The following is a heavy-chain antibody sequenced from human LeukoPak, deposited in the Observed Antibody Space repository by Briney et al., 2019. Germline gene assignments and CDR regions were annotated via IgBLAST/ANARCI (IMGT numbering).Heavy chain of an antibody. V-gene: IGHV3-21*04. D-gene: IGHD6-6*01. J-gene: IGHJ5*02. CDR1: GFTFSSYS. Sequence: GGSLRLSCAASGFTFSSYSMNWVRQAPGKGLEWVSSISSSRSYIYYADSVKGRFTISRDNARKSLYLQMNGLRPEDTALYYCAKDSESSSTTGALDTWGQGILVTVSS. CDR3: AKDSESSSTTGALDT. CDR2: ISSSRSYI.